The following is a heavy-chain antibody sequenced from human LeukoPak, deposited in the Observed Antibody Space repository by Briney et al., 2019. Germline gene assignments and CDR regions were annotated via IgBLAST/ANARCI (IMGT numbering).Heavy chain of an antibody. CDR2: INHSGST. D-gene: IGHD3-10*01. CDR1: GGSFSGYY. CDR3: AKNYGSGSYPPDYYYYGMDV. Sequence: SETLSLTCAVYGGSFSGYYWSWIRQPPGKGLEWIGEINHSGSTNYNPSLKSRVTISVDTSKNQFSLKLSSVTAADTAVYYCAKNYGSGSYPPDYYYYGMDVWGQGTTVTVSS. V-gene: IGHV4-34*01. J-gene: IGHJ6*02.